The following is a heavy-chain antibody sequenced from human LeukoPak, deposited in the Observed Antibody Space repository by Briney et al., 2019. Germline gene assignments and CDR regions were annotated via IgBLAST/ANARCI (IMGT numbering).Heavy chain of an antibody. Sequence: GRSLRLSCAASGFTFSNYGMHWVRQAPGKGLEWVAVISHDGSNKYYSDSVKGRFTISRDNSKNTLYLQMNSLRAEDTGVYYCAKDSCSSTSCYEDFWGQGTLVTVSS. V-gene: IGHV3-30*18. CDR1: GFTFSNYG. D-gene: IGHD2-2*01. CDR2: ISHDGSNK. J-gene: IGHJ4*02. CDR3: AKDSCSSTSCYEDF.